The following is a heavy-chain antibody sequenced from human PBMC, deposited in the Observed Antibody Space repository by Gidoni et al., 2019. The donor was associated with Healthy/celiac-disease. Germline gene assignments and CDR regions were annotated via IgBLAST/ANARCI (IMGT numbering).Heavy chain of an antibody. D-gene: IGHD6-19*01. V-gene: IGHV2-26*01. Sequence: QVTLKESGPVLVKPTETLTLTCTVSGFSLSNARMGVSWIRQPPGKALEWLAHIFSNAEKSYSTSLKSRLTISKDTSKSQVVLTMTNMDPVDTATYYCARIVAGTYPLFDYWGQGTLVTVSS. J-gene: IGHJ4*02. CDR1: GFSLSNARMG. CDR3: ARIVAGTYPLFDY. CDR2: IFSNAEK.